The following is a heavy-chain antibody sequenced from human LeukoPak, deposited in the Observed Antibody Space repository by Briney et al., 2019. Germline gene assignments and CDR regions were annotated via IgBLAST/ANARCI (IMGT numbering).Heavy chain of an antibody. V-gene: IGHV4-59*02. CDR3: AKGVSGTYFAFDV. CDR1: GASVSSRF. J-gene: IGHJ3*01. CDR2: ISNRGST. Sequence: SETLSLTCEVSGASVSSRFWSWIRQTPGMGLEWIGYISNRGSTGYNPSLKSRVTISVDAPKNEVSLNVRSVSAADTAVYYCAKGVSGTYFAFDVWGQGRTV. D-gene: IGHD1-26*01.